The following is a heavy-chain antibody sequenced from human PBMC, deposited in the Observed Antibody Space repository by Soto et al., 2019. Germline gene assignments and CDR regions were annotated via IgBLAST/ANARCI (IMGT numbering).Heavy chain of an antibody. D-gene: IGHD3-3*01. CDR3: AKDLSSHHVLRFLEWLPRYYYYGVDV. Sequence: GGSLRLSCAASGFTFSSYGMHWVRQAPGKGLEWVAVISYDGSNKYYADSVKGRFTISRDNSKNTLYLQMNSLRAEDTAVYYCAKDLSSHHVLRFLEWLPRYYYYGVDVWGQGTTVTVSS. CDR1: GFTFSSYG. CDR2: ISYDGSNK. V-gene: IGHV3-30*18. J-gene: IGHJ6*02.